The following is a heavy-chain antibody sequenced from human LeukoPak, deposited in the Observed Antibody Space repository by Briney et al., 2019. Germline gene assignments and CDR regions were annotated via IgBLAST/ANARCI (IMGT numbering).Heavy chain of an antibody. D-gene: IGHD6-13*01. CDR2: FDPEDGET. CDR1: GYTLTELS. V-gene: IGHV1-24*01. J-gene: IGHJ4*02. Sequence: VASVKVSCKVSGYTLTELSMHWVRQAPGKGLEWMGGFDPEDGETIYAQKFQGRVTMTEDTSTDTAYMELSSLRSEDTAVYYCATVLGVSSSWYRFDYWGQGTLVTVSS. CDR3: ATVLGVSSSWYRFDY.